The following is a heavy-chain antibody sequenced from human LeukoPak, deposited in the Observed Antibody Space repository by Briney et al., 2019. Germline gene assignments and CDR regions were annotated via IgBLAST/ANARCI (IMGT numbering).Heavy chain of an antibody. CDR3: ASEWLRHFDY. CDR1: GFTFSSYS. D-gene: IGHD5-12*01. J-gene: IGHJ4*02. V-gene: IGHV3-48*01. CDR2: ISSSSSTI. Sequence: GESLRLSCAASGFTFSSYSMNWVRQAPGKGLEWVSYISSSSSTIYYADSVKGRFTISRDNAKNSLYLQMNSLRAEDTAVYYCASEWLRHFDYWGQGTLVTVSS.